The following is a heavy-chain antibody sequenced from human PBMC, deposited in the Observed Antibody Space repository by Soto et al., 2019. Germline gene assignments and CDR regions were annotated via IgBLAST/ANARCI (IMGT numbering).Heavy chain of an antibody. V-gene: IGHV4-38-2*01. Sequence: SETLSLTCAVSGYSISSAYYWGWIRQPPGKGLEWIGSVYHSGSTYYNPSLKTRVTISVDTSKNQFSLKLSSVTAADTAVYYCARLGFYHDNSAYDYWGQGTLVTVSS. D-gene: IGHD3-22*01. CDR2: VYHSGST. CDR3: ARLGFYHDNSAYDY. J-gene: IGHJ4*02. CDR1: GYSISSAYY.